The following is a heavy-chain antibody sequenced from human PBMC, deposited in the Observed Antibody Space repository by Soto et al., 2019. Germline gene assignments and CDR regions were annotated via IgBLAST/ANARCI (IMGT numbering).Heavy chain of an antibody. CDR3: ARDPREGYSNTLDDAFDI. CDR2: ISSSSSYI. CDR1: GLTFSSYS. V-gene: IGHV3-21*01. J-gene: IGHJ3*02. D-gene: IGHD4-4*01. Sequence: GGSLRLSCAASGLTFSSYSMNWVRQAPGKGLEWVSSISSSSSYIYYADSVKGRFTISRDNAKNSLYLQMNSLRAEDTAVYYCARDPREGYSNTLDDAFDIWGQGTMVTVSS.